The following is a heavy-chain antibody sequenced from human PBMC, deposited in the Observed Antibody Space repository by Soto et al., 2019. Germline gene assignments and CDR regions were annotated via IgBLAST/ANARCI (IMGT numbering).Heavy chain of an antibody. CDR2: ISYDGNTK. CDR3: ARVEAVAVTWWYFDL. Sequence: QVQLVESGGGVVQPGRSLRLSCAASGFTFSTYAIHWVRQVPGKGLEWVALISYDGNTKYYADSVKGRFTISRDNSKNTVYLQMNSLRTEDTAVYYCARVEAVAVTWWYFDLWGRGTLVTVSS. CDR1: GFTFSTYA. D-gene: IGHD6-19*01. J-gene: IGHJ2*01. V-gene: IGHV3-30*03.